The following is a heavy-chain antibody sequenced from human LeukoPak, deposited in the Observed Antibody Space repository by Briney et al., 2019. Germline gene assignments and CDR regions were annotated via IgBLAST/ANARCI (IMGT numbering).Heavy chain of an antibody. CDR3: ARVLGCTNGVCHDAFDI. D-gene: IGHD2-8*01. Sequence: GGSLRLSCAASGFTFSRYWMSWVRQAPGKGLEWVANIKEDGGEKFHVDSAKGRFTISRDNAKKSLYLQMNSLRAEDTAVYFCARVLGCTNGVCHDAFDIWGQGTVVTVSS. J-gene: IGHJ3*02. CDR1: GFTFSRYW. CDR2: IKEDGGEK. V-gene: IGHV3-7*01.